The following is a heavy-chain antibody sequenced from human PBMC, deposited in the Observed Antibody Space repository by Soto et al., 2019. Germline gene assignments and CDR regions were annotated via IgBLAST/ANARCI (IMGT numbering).Heavy chain of an antibody. D-gene: IGHD3-22*01. CDR2: IGIGSSTK. CDR3: ARDQLYYNDISGRPLNAFDV. CDR1: GFTFRNYC. V-gene: IGHV3-48*01. Sequence: QPGGSLRLSCAASGFTFRNYCMNWVRQAPGKGLEWVSYIGIGSSTKYYADSVKGRFTISRDNAKNSLYLQMNSLRAEDTAVYYCARDQLYYNDISGRPLNAFDVWGQATMVTVSS. J-gene: IGHJ3*01.